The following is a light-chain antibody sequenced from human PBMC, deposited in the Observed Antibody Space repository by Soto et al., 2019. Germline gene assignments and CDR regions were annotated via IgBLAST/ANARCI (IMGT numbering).Light chain of an antibody. CDR3: ITDYNYQWT. CDR1: QGIRND. J-gene: IGKJ1*01. Sequence: AIQMTKSPSCLSESVGERVTITCRASQGIRNDLGWYQQKPGKATKLLIYAESSLQSGVTSRFSGSGSGTDFTLTIRSMKTEDLATYYCITDYNYQWTVGKGKKGDIK. V-gene: IGKV1-6*01. CDR2: AES.